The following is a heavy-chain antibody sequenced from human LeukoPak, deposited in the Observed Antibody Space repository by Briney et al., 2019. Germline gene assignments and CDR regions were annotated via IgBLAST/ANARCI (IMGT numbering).Heavy chain of an antibody. D-gene: IGHD6-19*01. CDR1: GFTFSSYE. CDR2: ISSSGTTL. CDR3: AKDQWNPDY. V-gene: IGHV3-48*03. J-gene: IGHJ4*02. Sequence: GGSLRLSCAASGFTFSSYEMNWVRQAPGKGLEWVSYISSSGTTLYSADSVKGRFTISRDNSKNMLYLQMNSLRAEDTAVYYCAKDQWNPDYWGQGTLVSVSS.